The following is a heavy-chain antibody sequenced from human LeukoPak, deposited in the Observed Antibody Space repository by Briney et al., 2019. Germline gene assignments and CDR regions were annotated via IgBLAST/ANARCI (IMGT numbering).Heavy chain of an antibody. J-gene: IGHJ6*03. V-gene: IGHV3-48*01. Sequence: GGSLRLSCAASGFTFSSYSMNWVRQAPGKGLEWVSYISSSSSTIYYADSVKGRFTISRDNAKNSLYLQMNSLRAEDTAVYYCARDWAYCISTSCYIYYYYMDVWGKGTTVTVSS. CDR1: GFTFSSYS. D-gene: IGHD2-2*02. CDR3: ARDWAYCISTSCYIYYYYMDV. CDR2: ISSSSSTI.